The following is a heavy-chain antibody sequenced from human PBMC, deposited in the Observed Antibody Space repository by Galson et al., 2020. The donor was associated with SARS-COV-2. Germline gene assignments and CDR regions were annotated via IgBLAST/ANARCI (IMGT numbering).Heavy chain of an antibody. Sequence: ETSETLSLTCTVSGDSINSYHWHWIRQPPGKGLEWIGYLYYRGSTNYNPSLKSRVTMSVITFKNQFYLKLSSVTAADTAVYYCARAVRLVDAFDIWGQGTMVTVSS. CDR2: LYYRGST. CDR3: ARAVRLVDAFDI. V-gene: IGHV4-59*13. J-gene: IGHJ3*02. D-gene: IGHD3-10*02. CDR1: GDSINSYH.